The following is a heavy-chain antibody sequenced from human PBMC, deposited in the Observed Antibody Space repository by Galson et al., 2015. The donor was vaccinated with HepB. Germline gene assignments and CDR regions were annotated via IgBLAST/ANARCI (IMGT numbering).Heavy chain of an antibody. V-gene: IGHV4-59*01. CDR2: IYYSGST. CDR3: ARTYYDSSGYYFDY. J-gene: IGHJ4*02. D-gene: IGHD3-22*01. Sequence: LSLTCTVSGGSISSYYWSWIRQPPGKGLEWIGYIYYSGSTNYNPSLKSRVTISVDTSKNQFSLKLSSVTAADTAVYYCARTYYDSSGYYFDYWGQGTLVTVSS. CDR1: GGSISSYY.